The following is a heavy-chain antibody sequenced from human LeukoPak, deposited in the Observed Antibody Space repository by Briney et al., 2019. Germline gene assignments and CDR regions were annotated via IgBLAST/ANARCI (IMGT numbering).Heavy chain of an antibody. CDR2: FYYSGST. Sequence: SETLSLTCTVSGGSISSYYWSWIRQPLGKGLEWIGYFYYSGSTNYNPSLKSRVTISVDTSKNQFSLKLSSVTAADTAVYYCARVVPIVVVTTIPYYFDYWGQGTLVTVSS. CDR3: ARVVPIVVVTTIPYYFDY. D-gene: IGHD2-21*02. V-gene: IGHV4-59*01. CDR1: GGSISSYY. J-gene: IGHJ4*02.